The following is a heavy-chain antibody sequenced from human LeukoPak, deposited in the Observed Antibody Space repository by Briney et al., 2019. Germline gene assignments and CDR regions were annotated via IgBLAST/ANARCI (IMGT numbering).Heavy chain of an antibody. J-gene: IGHJ4*02. Sequence: GGSPRLSCAASGFTFSNHWMSWVRQAPGKGLEWVANIKQDGSEKYYVDSVKGRFTISRDNAKKSLYLQMNSLRAEDTAVYYCARIWATVAIDYWGQGTLVTVSS. V-gene: IGHV3-7*01. CDR3: ARIWATVAIDY. CDR2: IKQDGSEK. D-gene: IGHD4-23*01. CDR1: GFTFSNHW.